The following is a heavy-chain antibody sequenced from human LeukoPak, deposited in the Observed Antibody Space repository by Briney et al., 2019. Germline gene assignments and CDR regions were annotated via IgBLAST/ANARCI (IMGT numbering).Heavy chain of an antibody. J-gene: IGHJ3*01. Sequence: PGRSLRLSCAASGFNFNNYPMHWVRQVPGRGPQWVALISYDGIDSYIADSVKGRFSISSDNSKNTLFLQMNSLRPEDTAVYYCARDRYTKNYFDALDLWGQGSTVTVSS. CDR3: ARDRYTKNYFDALDL. D-gene: IGHD3-16*02. CDR1: GFNFNNYP. CDR2: ISYDGIDS. V-gene: IGHV3-30*04.